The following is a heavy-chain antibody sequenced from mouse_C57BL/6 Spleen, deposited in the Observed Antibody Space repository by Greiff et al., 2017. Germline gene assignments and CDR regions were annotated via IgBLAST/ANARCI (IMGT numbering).Heavy chain of an antibody. CDR2: IYPRSGNT. V-gene: IGHV1-81*01. CDR1: GYTFTSYG. J-gene: IGHJ4*01. CDR3: ARRGYDYDLGAMDD. D-gene: IGHD2-4*01. Sequence: VQLQQSGAELARPGASVKLSCKASGYTFTSYGISWVKQRTGQGLEWIGEIYPRSGNTYYNEKFKGKDTLTADKSSSTAYMELRSLTSEDSAVYFCARRGYDYDLGAMDDWGQGTSVTVSS.